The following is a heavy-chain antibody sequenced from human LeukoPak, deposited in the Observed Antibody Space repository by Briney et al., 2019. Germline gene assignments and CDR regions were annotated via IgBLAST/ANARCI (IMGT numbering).Heavy chain of an antibody. CDR1: GFTVSSDY. V-gene: IGHV3-66*01. Sequence: GGSLRLSCAASGFTVSSDYMSWVRQAPGKGLEWVSVIYSGGSTYYADSVKGRFTISRGNSKNTLYLQMNSLRAEDTAVYYCAKDRNFGVVTYFFDYWGQGTLVTVSS. D-gene: IGHD3-3*01. J-gene: IGHJ4*02. CDR3: AKDRNFGVVTYFFDY. CDR2: IYSGGST.